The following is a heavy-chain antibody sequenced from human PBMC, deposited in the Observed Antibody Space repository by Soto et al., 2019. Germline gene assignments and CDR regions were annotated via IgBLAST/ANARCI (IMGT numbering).Heavy chain of an antibody. Sequence: GESLKISCNGSGYNFATYWIGWVRQMPWKGLEWMGIIYPSDSDTRYSPSFQGQVTISADKSINTAYLQWSSLKASDSAMYYCARSGYNFGYQYWFDPWGQGTLVTVSS. J-gene: IGHJ5*02. CDR1: GYNFATYW. V-gene: IGHV5-51*01. CDR2: IYPSDSDT. D-gene: IGHD5-12*01. CDR3: ARSGYNFGYQYWFDP.